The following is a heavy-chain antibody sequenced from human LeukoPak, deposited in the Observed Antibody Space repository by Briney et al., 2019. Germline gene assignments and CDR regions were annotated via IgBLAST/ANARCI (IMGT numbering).Heavy chain of an antibody. D-gene: IGHD2-21*02. CDR3: ARDSTASSPWYFDL. V-gene: IGHV4-4*07. J-gene: IGHJ2*01. CDR2: MYITGNT. Sequence: PSETLSLTCTVCGGSISSYYWSWIRQPAGKGLEWIGRMYITGNTNYNPSLKSRVTMSLDTSKNHFSLKLCSVTAADTAVYYCARDSTASSPWYFDLWGRGTLVTVSS. CDR1: GGSISSYY.